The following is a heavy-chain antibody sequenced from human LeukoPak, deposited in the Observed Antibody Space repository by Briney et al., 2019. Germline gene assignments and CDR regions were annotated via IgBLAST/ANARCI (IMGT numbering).Heavy chain of an antibody. J-gene: IGHJ3*02. Sequence: GGSLRLSWAASGFTFSSDSMNWVRLAPRQGLEWVSSSSSNCSYIYYADSAQGRFIISRDNANNSLYLQMNSLRAEDTAVYYCARDRLYYPDRVGAFDIWGQGTMVTVSS. V-gene: IGHV3-21*01. CDR2: SSSNCSYI. CDR3: ARDRLYYPDRVGAFDI. D-gene: IGHD3-10*01. CDR1: GFTFSSDS.